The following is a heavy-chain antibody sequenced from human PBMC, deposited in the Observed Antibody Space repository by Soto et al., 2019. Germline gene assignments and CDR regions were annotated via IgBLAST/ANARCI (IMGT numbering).Heavy chain of an antibody. Sequence: QVQLVQSGTEVKKTGASVKVSCKASGYTFTNYGISWVRQAPGQGLEWMGWISGYNGNTNYAQRLQGRVTMTTDTSTRTAYMDLRSLRSDDTAVYYCAREDSTDPYFDYWGQGTLVTVSS. V-gene: IGHV1-18*04. CDR1: GYTFTNYG. J-gene: IGHJ4*02. D-gene: IGHD2-15*01. CDR2: ISGYNGNT. CDR3: AREDSTDPYFDY.